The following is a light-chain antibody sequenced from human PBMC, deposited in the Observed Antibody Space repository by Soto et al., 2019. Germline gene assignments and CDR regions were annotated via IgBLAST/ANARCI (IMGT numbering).Light chain of an antibody. CDR3: HQYNMWPPLI. CDR1: QSVSSN. V-gene: IGKV3-15*01. J-gene: IGKJ4*01. CDR2: GAS. Sequence: EIVMTQSPATLSVSPGERATLSCRASQSVSSNLPWYQQKPGQAPRLLIYGASTRATDIPARFSGSGSGTEFTLTIRSLQSEDLGVYYCHQYNMWPPLIFGGGTKVHIK.